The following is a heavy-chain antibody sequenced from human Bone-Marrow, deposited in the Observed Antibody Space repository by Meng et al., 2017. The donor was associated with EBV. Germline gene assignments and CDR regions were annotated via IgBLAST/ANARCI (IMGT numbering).Heavy chain of an antibody. CDR1: GFTFVSTW. D-gene: IGHD3-10*01. V-gene: IGHV3-74*01. CDR3: ASPMVQGVT. CDR2: INSDGSST. Sequence: LVGPGEGLVRLGGPAVSSWPAFGFTFVSTWMDWVRQAPGKGLVWVSRINSDGSSTSYADSVKGRFTISRDNAKNTLYLQMNSLRAEDTAVYYCASPMVQGVTWGQGTLVTVSS. J-gene: IGHJ5*02.